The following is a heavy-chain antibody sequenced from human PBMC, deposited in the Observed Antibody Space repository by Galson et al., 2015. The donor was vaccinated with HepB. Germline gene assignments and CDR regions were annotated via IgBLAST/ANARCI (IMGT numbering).Heavy chain of an antibody. Sequence: SLRLSCAASGFTFSSYSMNWVRQAPGKGLEWVSSISSSSSYIYYADSAKGRFTISRDNAKNSLYLQMNSLRAEDTAVYYCARDLERDIVATGLVPGYWGQGTLVTVSS. CDR1: GFTFSSYS. CDR3: ARDLERDIVATGLVPGY. CDR2: ISSSSSYI. D-gene: IGHD5-12*01. V-gene: IGHV3-21*01. J-gene: IGHJ4*02.